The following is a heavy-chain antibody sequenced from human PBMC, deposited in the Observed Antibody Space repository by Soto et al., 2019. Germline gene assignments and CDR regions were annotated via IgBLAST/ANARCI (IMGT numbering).Heavy chain of an antibody. CDR2: IYYSGST. CDR1: GGSISSGGYY. J-gene: IGHJ4*02. Sequence: TSETLSLTCTVSGGSISSGGYYWSWIRQHPGKGLEWIGYIYYSGSTYYNPSLKSRVTISVDTSKNQSSLKLTSVTAADTAVYYCARDKITGLFDYWGQGTLVTVSS. V-gene: IGHV4-31*03. CDR3: ARDKITGLFDY. D-gene: IGHD2-8*02.